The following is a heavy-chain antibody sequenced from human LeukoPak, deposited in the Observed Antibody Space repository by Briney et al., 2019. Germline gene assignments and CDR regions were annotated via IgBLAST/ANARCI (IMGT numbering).Heavy chain of an antibody. CDR2: IISIFGTA. CDR3: ARDLGYSSSSEAPDFDY. J-gene: IGHJ4*02. Sequence: SVKVSCKASGGTFSSYAISWVRQAPGQGLEWMGGIISIFGTANYAQKFQGGVTITADESTSTAYMELSSLRSEDTAVYYCARDLGYSSSSEAPDFDYWGQGTLVTVSS. V-gene: IGHV1-69*13. CDR1: GGTFSSYA. D-gene: IGHD6-6*01.